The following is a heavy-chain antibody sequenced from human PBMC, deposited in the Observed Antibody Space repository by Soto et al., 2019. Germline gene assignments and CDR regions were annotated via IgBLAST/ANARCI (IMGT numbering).Heavy chain of an antibody. CDR1: GGSISSGDYY. Sequence: PSETLSLTCTVSGGSISSGDYYWSWIRQPPGKGLEWIGYIYYSGSTYYNPSLKSRVTISVDTSKNQFSLKLSSVTAADTAVYYCARVRKQLGLLVDPWGQGTLVTVSS. J-gene: IGHJ5*02. CDR3: ARVRKQLGLLVDP. D-gene: IGHD3-16*01. CDR2: IYYSGST. V-gene: IGHV4-30-4*01.